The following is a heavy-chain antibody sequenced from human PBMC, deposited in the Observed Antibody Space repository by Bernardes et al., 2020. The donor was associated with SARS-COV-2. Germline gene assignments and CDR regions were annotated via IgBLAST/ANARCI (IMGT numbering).Heavy chain of an antibody. Sequence: GSLRLSCAASGFTFSSYGMHWVRQAPGKGLEWVAVISYDGSNKYYADSVKGRFTISRDNSKNTLYLQMNSLRAEDTAVYYCARDGGDTASFDYWGQGTLVSVSS. J-gene: IGHJ4*02. CDR1: GFTFSSYG. CDR3: ARDGGDTASFDY. CDR2: ISYDGSNK. V-gene: IGHV3-30*03. D-gene: IGHD5-18*01.